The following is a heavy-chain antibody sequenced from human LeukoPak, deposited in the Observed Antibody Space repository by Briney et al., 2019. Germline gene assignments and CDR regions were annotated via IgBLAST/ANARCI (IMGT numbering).Heavy chain of an antibody. CDR2: ISSSSSYI. J-gene: IGHJ4*02. CDR1: GFTFSTHG. V-gene: IGHV3-21*01. D-gene: IGHD4-17*01. Sequence: GGSLRLSCAGSGFTFSTHGMHWVRQAPGKGLEWVSSISSSSSYIYYADSVKGRLTISRDNAKNSLYLQMNSLRAEDTAVYYCARDDPAVTTPAYFDYWGQGTLVTVSS. CDR3: ARDDPAVTTPAYFDY.